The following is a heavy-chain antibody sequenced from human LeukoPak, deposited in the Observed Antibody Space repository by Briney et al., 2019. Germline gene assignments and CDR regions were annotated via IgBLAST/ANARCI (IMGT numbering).Heavy chain of an antibody. V-gene: IGHV3-15*01. Sequence: PGGSLRLSCAASGFTFSNAWMSWVRQAPGKGLEWVGRIKSKTDGGTTDYAAPVKGRFTISRDDSKNTLYLQMNSLRAEDTAVYYCAKDHYDILTGYSVLYYYYGMDVWGKGTTVTVSS. CDR3: AKDHYDILTGYSVLYYYYGMDV. D-gene: IGHD3-9*01. CDR1: GFTFSNAW. CDR2: IKSKTDGGTT. J-gene: IGHJ6*04.